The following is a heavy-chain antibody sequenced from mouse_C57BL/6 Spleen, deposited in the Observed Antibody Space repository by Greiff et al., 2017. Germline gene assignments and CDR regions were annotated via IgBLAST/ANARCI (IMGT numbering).Heavy chain of an antibody. CDR2: IYPRSGNT. D-gene: IGHD2-1*01. CDR1: GYTFTSYG. J-gene: IGHJ4*01. CDR3: ARGGYGNYDAVDY. V-gene: IGHV1-81*01. Sequence: QVQLQQSGAELARPGASVKLSCKASGYTFTSYGISWVKQRTGQGLEWIGEIYPRSGNTYYNEKFKGKATLTADKSSSTAYMELLSLTSEDSAVYFCARGGYGNYDAVDYWGQGTSVTVSS.